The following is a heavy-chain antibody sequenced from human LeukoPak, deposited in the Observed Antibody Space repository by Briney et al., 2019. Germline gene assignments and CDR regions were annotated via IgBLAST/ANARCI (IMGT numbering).Heavy chain of an antibody. J-gene: IGHJ4*02. CDR3: AREGVTMVRGVIISPHYFDY. D-gene: IGHD3-10*01. Sequence: GGSLRLSCAASGFTFSGYGMSWVRQAPGKGLEWVAFIRYDGSNKYYAGSVKGRFTISRDNSKNTLYLQMNSLRAEDTAVYYCAREGVTMVRGVIISPHYFDYWGQGTLVTVSS. CDR1: GFTFSGYG. V-gene: IGHV3-30*02. CDR2: IRYDGSNK.